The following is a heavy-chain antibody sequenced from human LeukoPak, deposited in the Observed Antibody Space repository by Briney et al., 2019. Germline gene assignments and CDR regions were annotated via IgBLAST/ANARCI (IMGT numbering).Heavy chain of an antibody. V-gene: IGHV3-20*04. CDR3: AREGMAGRGLFDY. CDR1: RFAFDDYA. J-gene: IGHJ4*02. Sequence: PGGSLRLSCAASRFAFDDYAMSWVRQAPGKGLEWVSGINWNGGGTKYADSVKGRFIISRDNANNSLYLQMNSLRVEDTAFYYCAREGMAGRGLFDYWGQGTLVTVSS. D-gene: IGHD5-24*01. CDR2: INWNGGGT.